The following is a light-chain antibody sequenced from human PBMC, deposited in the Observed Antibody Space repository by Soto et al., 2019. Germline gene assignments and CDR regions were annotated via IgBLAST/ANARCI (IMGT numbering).Light chain of an antibody. CDR1: SSDIGGYNY. CDR3: NSYTSASTYV. CDR2: DVT. Sequence: QSVLTQPPSASGSPGQSVTISCTGASSDIGGYNYVSWYQHHPGKVPKFIIYDVTNRPSGFFDRFSGSKSGNTASLTISGLQAEDEADYYCNSYTSASTYVFGTGTKVTVL. V-gene: IGLV2-14*03. J-gene: IGLJ1*01.